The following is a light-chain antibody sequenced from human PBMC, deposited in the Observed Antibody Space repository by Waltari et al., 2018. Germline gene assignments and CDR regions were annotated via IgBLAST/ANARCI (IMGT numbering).Light chain of an antibody. Sequence: DIQMTQSPSSLSASVGARVTITCRASQGISNYLAWYQQKPGKVPKLLIYGASTLQSGVPSRFSGSGSGTDFTLTINSLQPEDVATYYCQKYNSALGTFGQGTKVEIK. CDR1: QGISNY. V-gene: IGKV1-27*01. J-gene: IGKJ1*01. CDR3: QKYNSALGT. CDR2: GAS.